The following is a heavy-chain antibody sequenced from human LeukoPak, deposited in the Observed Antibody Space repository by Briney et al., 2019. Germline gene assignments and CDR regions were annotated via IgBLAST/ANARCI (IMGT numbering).Heavy chain of an antibody. CDR3: ARRGSQVVQPFDY. CDR2: IYPGDSET. CDR1: GYSFTSYC. D-gene: IGHD6-13*01. Sequence: GESLKISCKSSGYSFTSYCIGWVRQMPGKGLEWMGIIYPGDSETTYSPSFQGQVTISADRSITTAYLQWSSLKASDSAMYYCARRGSQVVQPFDYWGQGTLVTVSS. J-gene: IGHJ4*02. V-gene: IGHV5-51*01.